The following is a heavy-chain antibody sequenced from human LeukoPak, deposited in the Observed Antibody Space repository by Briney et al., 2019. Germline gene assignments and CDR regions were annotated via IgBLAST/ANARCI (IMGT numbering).Heavy chain of an antibody. CDR2: IVPIFGTA. V-gene: IGHV1-69*05. CDR1: GGSFSSYA. D-gene: IGHD3-16*02. Sequence: GASVKVSCKASGGSFSSYAISLVRQAPGQGLEWMGGIVPIFGTANYAQKFQGRVRITTDESTSTDYMELSSLRSEDTAVYYCARDYVWGSYRQDWFDPWGQGTLVTVSS. J-gene: IGHJ5*02. CDR3: ARDYVWGSYRQDWFDP.